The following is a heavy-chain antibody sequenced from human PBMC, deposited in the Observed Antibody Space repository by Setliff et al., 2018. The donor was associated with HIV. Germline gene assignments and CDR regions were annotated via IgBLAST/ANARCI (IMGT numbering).Heavy chain of an antibody. Sequence: TLSLTCAVSGGSISSGGYSWSWIRQPPGKGLEWIGYIYHSGSTYYNPSLKSRVTISVDRSKNQFSLKLSSVTAADTAVYYCASGDPQEGGYWDAFDIWGQGTMVTVSS. J-gene: IGHJ3*02. V-gene: IGHV4-30-2*01. CDR3: ASGDPQEGGYWDAFDI. CDR1: GGSISSGGYS. CDR2: IYHSGST. D-gene: IGHD5-12*01.